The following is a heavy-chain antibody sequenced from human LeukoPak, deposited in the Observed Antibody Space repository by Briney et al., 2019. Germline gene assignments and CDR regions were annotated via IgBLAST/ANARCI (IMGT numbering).Heavy chain of an antibody. V-gene: IGHV3-7*01. CDR3: ARWRVVVSNGGFDI. Sequence: GGSLRLSCAASGFTFSSYWMSWVRQAPGKGLEWVASIRQDGSDKHYVDSVKGRFTISRDNAKNSQYLQMNSLRAEDTAVYYCARWRVVVSNGGFDIWGQGTTVIVSS. D-gene: IGHD3-22*01. CDR1: GFTFSSYW. CDR2: IRQDGSDK. J-gene: IGHJ3*02.